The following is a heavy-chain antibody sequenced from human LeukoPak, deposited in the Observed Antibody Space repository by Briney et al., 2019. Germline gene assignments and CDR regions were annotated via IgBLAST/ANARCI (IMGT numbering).Heavy chain of an antibody. J-gene: IGHJ4*02. Sequence: GGSLRLSCAASGFTFSSYAVSWVRQAPGKGLEWVSAISGSGGSTYYADSVKGRFTISRDNSKNTLYLQMNSLRAEDTAVYYCARDRPYSSSSNWGQGTLVTVSS. V-gene: IGHV3-23*01. D-gene: IGHD6-6*01. CDR3: ARDRPYSSSSN. CDR2: ISGSGGST. CDR1: GFTFSSYA.